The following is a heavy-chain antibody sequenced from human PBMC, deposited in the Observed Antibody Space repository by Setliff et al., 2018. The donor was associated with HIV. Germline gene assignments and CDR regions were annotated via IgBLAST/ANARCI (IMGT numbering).Heavy chain of an antibody. CDR2: IDNSGHI. V-gene: IGHV4-39*01. Sequence: SETLSLTCTVSGGAIGGIHYYWDWIRQSPGRGLEWIGSIDNSGHIHYNPSLKSRVTISVDSSKNQFFLRLSSVTAADTAVCYCAKLENGDEGGYVDVWGKGTTVTVSS. CDR1: GGAIGGIHYY. D-gene: IGHD2-21*02. J-gene: IGHJ6*03. CDR3: AKLENGDEGGYVDV.